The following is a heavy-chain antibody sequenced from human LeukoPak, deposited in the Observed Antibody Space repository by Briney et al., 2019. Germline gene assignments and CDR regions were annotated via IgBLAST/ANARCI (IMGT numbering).Heavy chain of an antibody. CDR2: ISTYGGST. CDR3: ARPNTGATGYFFDY. D-gene: IGHD1/OR15-1a*01. J-gene: IGHJ4*02. Sequence: EASVKVSCKASGYTFISSGVSWVRQAPGQGLEWVGWISTYGGSTNYAQKLQGRVTVTTDTSTRTVYMELRSLTSDDTAVYYCARPNTGATGYFFDYWGQGTLVTVSS. CDR1: GYTFISSG. V-gene: IGHV1-18*01.